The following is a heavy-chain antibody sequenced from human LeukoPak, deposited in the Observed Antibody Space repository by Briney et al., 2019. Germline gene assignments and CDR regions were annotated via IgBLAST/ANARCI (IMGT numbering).Heavy chain of an antibody. J-gene: IGHJ3*02. D-gene: IGHD6-19*01. V-gene: IGHV3-9*01. CDR3: AKDRAVAGNYDAFDI. CDR1: GFTFDDYA. Sequence: GGSLRLSCAASGFTFDDYAMPWVRQAPGKGLEWVSGISWNSGSIGYADSVKGRFTISRDNAKNSLYLQMNSLRAEDTALYYCAKDRAVAGNYDAFDIWGQGTMVTVSS. CDR2: ISWNSGSI.